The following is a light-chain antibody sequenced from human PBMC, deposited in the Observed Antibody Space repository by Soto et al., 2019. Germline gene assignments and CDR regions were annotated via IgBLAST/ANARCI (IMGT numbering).Light chain of an antibody. J-gene: IGKJ1*01. Sequence: DIQMTQSPSTLSASVGDRVTITCRASQSISSWLAWYQQKPGKAPKVLIYKASTLESGAPSRFSGSGSGTEFTLTISSLQPDDVATYYCQQYNSYWTFGQGTKVDIK. V-gene: IGKV1-5*03. CDR1: QSISSW. CDR3: QQYNSYWT. CDR2: KAS.